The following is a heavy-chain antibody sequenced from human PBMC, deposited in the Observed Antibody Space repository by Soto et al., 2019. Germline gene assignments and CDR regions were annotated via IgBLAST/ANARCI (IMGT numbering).Heavy chain of an antibody. D-gene: IGHD2-2*02. J-gene: IGHJ5*02. Sequence: VASVKVSCKASGYTFTSYGITWVRQAPGQGLEWMGWISTYNGNTNYAQNLQGRVTMTTDTSTNTAYMELRSLRSDDTAVYYCARTYGNSWYSPWGQGTLVTVS. V-gene: IGHV1-18*01. CDR3: ARTYGNSWYSP. CDR1: GYTFTSYG. CDR2: ISTYNGNT.